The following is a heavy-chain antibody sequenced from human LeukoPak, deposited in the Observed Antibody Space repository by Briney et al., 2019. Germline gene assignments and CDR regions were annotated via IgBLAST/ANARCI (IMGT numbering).Heavy chain of an antibody. CDR3: ARSRLYCSGGNCYLDY. D-gene: IGHD2-15*01. CDR2: ISGSGDNT. V-gene: IGHV3-23*01. Sequence: GGSLRLCCAASGFTFSNYIMSWVRQAPGKGLEWVSAISGSGDNTYYADSVKGRFTNSRDNSKNTLYLQMSSLRAEDTAVYYCARSRLYCSGGNCYLDYWGQGTLVTVSS. CDR1: GFTFSNYI. J-gene: IGHJ4*02.